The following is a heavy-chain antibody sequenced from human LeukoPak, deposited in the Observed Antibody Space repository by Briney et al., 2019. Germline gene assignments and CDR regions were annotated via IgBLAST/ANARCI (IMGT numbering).Heavy chain of an antibody. V-gene: IGHV4-59*01. J-gene: IGHJ4*02. Sequence: SETLSLTCTVSGGSLSSYYWSWIRQPPGKGLEWLGYIYYSGSTNYNPSLKSRVTISVDTSKNQFSLKLSSVTAADTAVYYCARERASIAARPKVGYFDYWGQGTLVTVSS. CDR2: IYYSGST. CDR1: GGSLSSYY. D-gene: IGHD6-6*01. CDR3: ARERASIAARPKVGYFDY.